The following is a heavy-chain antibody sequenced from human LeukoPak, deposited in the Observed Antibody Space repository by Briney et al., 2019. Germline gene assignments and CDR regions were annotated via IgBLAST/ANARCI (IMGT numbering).Heavy chain of an antibody. CDR1: GFTFSSYG. J-gene: IGHJ4*02. Sequence: PGGSLRLSCAASGFTFSSYGMHWVRQAPGKGLEWVAVISYDGSNKYYADSVKGRFTISRDNAKNSLYLQMNSLRAEDTAVYYCARGPFFVVVTATVDYWGQGTLVTVSS. CDR3: ARGPFFVVVTATVDY. V-gene: IGHV3-30*03. D-gene: IGHD2-21*02. CDR2: ISYDGSNK.